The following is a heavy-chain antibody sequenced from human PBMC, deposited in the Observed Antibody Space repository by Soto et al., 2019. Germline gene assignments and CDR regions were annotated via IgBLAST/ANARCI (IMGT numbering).Heavy chain of an antibody. V-gene: IGHV1-3*01. CDR1: GYTFTSYA. CDR2: INAGNGNT. D-gene: IGHD2-2*03. CDR3: ARDGYCSSTSCSFYYYMDV. J-gene: IGHJ6*03. Sequence: EASVKVSCKASGYTFTSYAMHWVRQAPGQRLEWMGWINAGNGNTKYSQKFQGRVTITRDTSASTAYMELSSLRSEDTAVYYCARDGYCSSTSCSFYYYMDVWGKGTTVTVSS.